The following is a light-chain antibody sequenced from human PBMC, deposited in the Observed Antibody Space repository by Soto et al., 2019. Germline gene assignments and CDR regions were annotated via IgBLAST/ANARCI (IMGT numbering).Light chain of an antibody. CDR2: RNN. CDR1: SSNIGSNY. CDR3: CSYAGSYTYV. J-gene: IGLJ1*01. V-gene: IGLV1-47*01. Sequence: QSVLTQPPSASGTPGQRVTISCSGSSSNIGSNYVFWYQHLPGTAPKLLIYRNNQRPSGVPDRFSGSKSGTSASLAISGLRSEDETDYYCCSYAGSYTYVFGTGTKLTVL.